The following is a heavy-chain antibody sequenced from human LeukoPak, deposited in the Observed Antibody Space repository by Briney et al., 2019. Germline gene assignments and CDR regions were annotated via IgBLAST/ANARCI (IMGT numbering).Heavy chain of an antibody. D-gene: IGHD6-6*01. V-gene: IGHV3-23*01. J-gene: IGHJ6*03. CDR2: ISGSGGST. Sequence: GGSLRLSCAASGFTFSSYAMSWVRQAPGKGLEWVSAISGSGGSTYYADSVKGRFTISRDNSKNTLYLQMNSLRAEGTAVYYCAKGLIYSSSAAPASPYYYYYMDVWGKGTTVTVSS. CDR1: GFTFSSYA. CDR3: AKGLIYSSSAAPASPYYYYYMDV.